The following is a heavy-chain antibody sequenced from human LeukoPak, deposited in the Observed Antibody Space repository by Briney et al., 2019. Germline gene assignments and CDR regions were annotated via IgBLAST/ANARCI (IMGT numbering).Heavy chain of an antibody. Sequence: GGPLRLSCAASGFSFSDFYMFWIRQAPGKGLEWISYISNTGSTMYYADSVKGRFTISRDNGKNSLFLHMNSLRAEDTAVYYCARDALGSYDYWGRGTLVTVSS. D-gene: IGHD3-10*01. V-gene: IGHV3-11*01. CDR1: GFSFSDFY. CDR3: ARDALGSYDY. CDR2: ISNTGSTM. J-gene: IGHJ4*02.